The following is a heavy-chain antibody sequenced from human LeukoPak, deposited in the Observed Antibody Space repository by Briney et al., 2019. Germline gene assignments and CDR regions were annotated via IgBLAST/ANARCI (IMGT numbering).Heavy chain of an antibody. J-gene: IGHJ4*02. CDR3: ARDRGYSSGWYCDY. Sequence: ASVKVSCKASGGTFSSYAISWVRQAPGQGLEWGGGIIPIFGTANYAQKFQGRVTITTDESTSTAYMELSSLRSEDTAVYYCARDRGYSSGWYCDYWGQGTLVTVSS. D-gene: IGHD6-19*01. V-gene: IGHV1-69*05. CDR1: GGTFSSYA. CDR2: IIPIFGTA.